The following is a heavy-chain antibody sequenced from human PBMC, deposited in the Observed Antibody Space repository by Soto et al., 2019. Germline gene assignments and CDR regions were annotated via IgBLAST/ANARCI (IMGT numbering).Heavy chain of an antibody. CDR2: ISAYNGNT. J-gene: IGHJ4*02. D-gene: IGHD6-19*01. CDR1: GYTFTSYG. Sequence: QVQLVQSGAEVKKPGASVKVSCKASGYTFTSYGISWVRQAPGQGLEWMGWISAYNGNTKYAHKLQGIVTMTTDTSTSTAYMELRSLRADGKAVYYCPRDIAVGLVDYWGQGSLVTVSS. V-gene: IGHV1-18*01. CDR3: PRDIAVGLVDY.